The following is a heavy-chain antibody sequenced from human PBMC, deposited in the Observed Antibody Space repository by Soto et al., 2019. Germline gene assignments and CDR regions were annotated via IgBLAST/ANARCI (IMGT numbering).Heavy chain of an antibody. CDR2: INPNSGGT. D-gene: IGHD1-1*01. Sequence: QVQLVQSGAEVKKPGASVRVSCKASGYTFTAYHIHWVRQAPGQGLEWLGWINPNSGGTISSQQFQGRVTMTRDTSSSTAYMELTRQTYDDTAVYYCARDYSPAEENWNDASHWMDPWGQGTPVTVSS. V-gene: IGHV1-2*02. CDR3: ARDYSPAEENWNDASHWMDP. CDR1: GYTFTAYH. J-gene: IGHJ5*02.